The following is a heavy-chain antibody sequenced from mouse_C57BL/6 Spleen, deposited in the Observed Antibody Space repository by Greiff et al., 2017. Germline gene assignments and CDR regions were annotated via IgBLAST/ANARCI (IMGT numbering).Heavy chain of an antibody. V-gene: IGHV2-4*01. CDR2: IWSGGST. J-gene: IGHJ2*01. CDR3: AKNKNGRGYFDY. Sequence: VQLQQSGPGLVQPSQSLSITCTVSGFSLTGYGVHWVRQPPGKGLEWLGVIWSGGSTDYNAAFISRLSISKDNAKSQVFFKMNSLQADDTAIYYCAKNKNGRGYFDYWGQGTTLTVSS. CDR1: GFSLTGYG. D-gene: IGHD1-1*01.